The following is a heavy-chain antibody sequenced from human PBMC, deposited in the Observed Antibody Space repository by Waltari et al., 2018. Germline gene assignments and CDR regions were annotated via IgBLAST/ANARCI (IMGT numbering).Heavy chain of an antibody. CDR1: VFTFSIYA. V-gene: IGHV3-23*01. Sequence: EVQLLESGGGLVQPGGSLRLSCAASVFTFSIYALRSVRQAPGKGLEWVSAISGSGGSTYYADSVKGRFTISRDNSKNTLYLQMNSLRAEDTAVYYCAKAETLLYYFDYWGQGTLVTVSS. D-gene: IGHD3-10*01. CDR2: ISGSGGST. J-gene: IGHJ4*02. CDR3: AKAETLLYYFDY.